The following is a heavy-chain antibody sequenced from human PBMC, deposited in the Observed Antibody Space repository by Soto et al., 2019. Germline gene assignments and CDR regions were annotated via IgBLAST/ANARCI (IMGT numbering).Heavy chain of an antibody. Sequence: ESGGGLVQPGGSLRLSCAASGFTFSNFWMSWVRQAPGKGLEWVANIKEDGSETYSVDSVKGRFTISRDNAKNSLYLQMNSLRAEATAVYYCARGGSHNSDSWGQGTLVIVSS. CDR2: IKEDGSET. V-gene: IGHV3-7*04. CDR1: GFTFSNFW. J-gene: IGHJ4*02. CDR3: ARGGSHNSDS.